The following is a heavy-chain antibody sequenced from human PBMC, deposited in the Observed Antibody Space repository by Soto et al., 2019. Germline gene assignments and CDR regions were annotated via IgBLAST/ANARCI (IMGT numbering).Heavy chain of an antibody. CDR2: ISYDGSDK. Sequence: PGGSLRLSCAASGFTFSSYAMQWVRQATGKGLEWVAVISYDGSDKYYTDSVKGRFTISRDNAKNTLYLQMNSLRAEDTAVYYCARGAPSPFTVIVVGQTGFFDYWGQGTLVTVSS. D-gene: IGHD3-22*01. V-gene: IGHV3-30-3*01. J-gene: IGHJ4*02. CDR1: GFTFSSYA. CDR3: ARGAPSPFTVIVVGQTGFFDY.